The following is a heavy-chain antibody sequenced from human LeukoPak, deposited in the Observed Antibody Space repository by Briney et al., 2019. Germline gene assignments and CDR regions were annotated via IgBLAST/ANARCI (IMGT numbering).Heavy chain of an antibody. D-gene: IGHD4-23*01. CDR3: ARYLDYGGNSRVFQH. V-gene: IGHV4-34*01. CDR2: INHGGST. Sequence: SETLSLTCAVYGGSLSAYYWTWIRQPPGKGLEWIGEINHGGSTNYNPSLKSRVTISIDTSKNQFSLKLSSETAADTAVYYCARYLDYGGNSRVFQHWGQGTLVTVSS. J-gene: IGHJ1*01. CDR1: GGSLSAYY.